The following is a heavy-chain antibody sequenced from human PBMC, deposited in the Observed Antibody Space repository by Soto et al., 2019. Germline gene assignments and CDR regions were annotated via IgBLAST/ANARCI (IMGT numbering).Heavy chain of an antibody. CDR2: ISYDGSNK. D-gene: IGHD2-2*01. CDR1: GFTFSSYG. CDR3: AKSPPFVVVPAVFDY. Sequence: QVQLVESGGGVVQPGRSLRLSCAASGFTFSSYGMHWVRQAPGKGLEWVAVISYDGSNKYYADSVKGRFTISRDNSKNTLYLQMNSLRAEDTAVYYCAKSPPFVVVPAVFDYWGHGTLVTVSS. V-gene: IGHV3-30*18. J-gene: IGHJ4*01.